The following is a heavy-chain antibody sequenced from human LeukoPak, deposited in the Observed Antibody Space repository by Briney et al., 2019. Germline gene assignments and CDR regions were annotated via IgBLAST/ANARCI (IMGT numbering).Heavy chain of an antibody. J-gene: IGHJ4*02. V-gene: IGHV4-30-4*08. CDR2: IYYSGST. CDR1: GGSISSGDHY. D-gene: IGHD2-21*01. CDR3: ARDSGAYCGGDCYASFDY. Sequence: SQTLSLTCTVSGGSISSGDHYWSWIRQPPGKGLEWIGYIYYSGSTYYNPSLKSRVTISVDTSKNQFSLKLSSVTAADTAVYYCARDSGAYCGGDCYASFDYWGQGTLVTVSS.